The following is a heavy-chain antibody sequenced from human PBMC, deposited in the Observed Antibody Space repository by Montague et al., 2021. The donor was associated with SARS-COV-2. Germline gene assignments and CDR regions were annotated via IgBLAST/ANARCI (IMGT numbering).Heavy chain of an antibody. CDR3: ARARTRFSLIVVVIDTFDI. Sequence: ILSLTCTVSGGSISSGGYYWSWIRQRPGKGLEWIAYIYYSGSTYYXXXLKSRVSISVDTSKNQFSLKLSSVTAADTAVYYCARARTRFSLIVVVIDTFDIWGQGTMGTVSS. CDR1: GGSISSGGYY. V-gene: IGHV4-31*03. CDR2: IYYSGST. D-gene: IGHD3-22*01. J-gene: IGHJ3*02.